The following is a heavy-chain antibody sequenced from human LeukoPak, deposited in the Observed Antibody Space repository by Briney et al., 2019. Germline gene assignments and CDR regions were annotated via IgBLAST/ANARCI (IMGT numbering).Heavy chain of an antibody. CDR3: ANSPRILWFDP. V-gene: IGHV3-23*01. CDR2: ISKSGDHT. D-gene: IGHD3-3*01. CDR1: GLTFNNYA. Sequence: GGSLRLSCAVSGLTFNNYAMSWVRQAPGKGLEWVSAISKSGDHTYYAASAKGRFTIYRDNSKNTQYLQMNSLRAEDTAVYYCANSPRILWFDPWGQGTLVTVSS. J-gene: IGHJ5*02.